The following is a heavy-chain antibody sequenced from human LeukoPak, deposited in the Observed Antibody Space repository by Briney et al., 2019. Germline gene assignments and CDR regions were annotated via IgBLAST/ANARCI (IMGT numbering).Heavy chain of an antibody. D-gene: IGHD4-17*01. CDR1: GGSFSGYY. CDR3: AQGTTVTKYHYHRMGV. CDR2: INHSGST. J-gene: IGHJ6*01. Sequence: PSETLSLTCAVYGGSFSGYYWSWIRQPPGKGLEWIGEINHSGSTNYNPSLKSRVTISVNTSKNQFSLKLSSVTAADTAVYYCAQGTTVTKYHYHRMGVWGPGTTVTVSS. V-gene: IGHV4-34*01.